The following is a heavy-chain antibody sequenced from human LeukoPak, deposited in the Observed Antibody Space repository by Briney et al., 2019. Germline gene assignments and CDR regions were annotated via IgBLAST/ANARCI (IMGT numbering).Heavy chain of an antibody. CDR2: INPSGGST. V-gene: IGHV1-46*01. D-gene: IGHD6-13*01. J-gene: IGHJ4*02. CDR1: GYTFTSYY. Sequence: ASVKVSCKASGYTFTSYYKHWVRQAPGQGLEWMGIINPSGGSTSYAQKFQGRVTMTRDTSTSTVYMELSSLRSEDTAVYYCARSIAAAGSLPNWGQGTLVTVSS. CDR3: ARSIAAAGSLPN.